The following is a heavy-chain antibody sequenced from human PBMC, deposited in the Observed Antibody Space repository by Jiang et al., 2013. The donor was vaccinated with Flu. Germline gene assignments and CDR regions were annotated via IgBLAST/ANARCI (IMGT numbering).Heavy chain of an antibody. CDR2: IYYSGST. CDR1: GGSISSGGYY. CDR3: ASNSSPRRITIFGVGPGT. D-gene: IGHD3-3*01. V-gene: IGHV4-31*03. J-gene: IGHJ5*02. Sequence: GLVKPSQTLSLTCTVSGGSISSGGYYWSWIRQHPGKGLEWIGYIYYSGSTYYNPSLKSRVTISVDTSKNQFSLKLSSVTAADTAVYYCASNSSPRRITIFGVGPGTWGQGTLVTVSS.